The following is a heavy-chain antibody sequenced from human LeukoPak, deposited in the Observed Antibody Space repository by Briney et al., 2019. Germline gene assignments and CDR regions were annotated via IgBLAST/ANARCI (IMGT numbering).Heavy chain of an antibody. J-gene: IGHJ6*03. D-gene: IGHD6-13*01. CDR2: IIPIFGTA. CDR1: GGTFSSYA. CDR3: ARGTGGWASKKQQLANYYYYYMDV. V-gene: IGHV1-69*13. Sequence: GASVKVSCKASGGTFSSYAISWVRQAPGQGLEWMGGIIPIFGTANYARKFQGRVTITADESTSTAYMELSSLRSEDTAVYYCARGTGGWASKKQQLANYYYYYMDVWGKGTTVTISS.